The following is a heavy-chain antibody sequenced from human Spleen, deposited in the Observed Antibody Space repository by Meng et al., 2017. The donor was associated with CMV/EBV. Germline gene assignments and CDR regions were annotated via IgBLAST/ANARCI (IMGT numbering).Heavy chain of an antibody. J-gene: IGHJ1*01. V-gene: IGHV1-2*02. CDR2: INPHSGGT. D-gene: IGHD3-3*01. Sequence: ASVKVSCKTSGYTFTGYFIHWVRQAPGQGLEWMGWINPHSGGTSFAQKFQGRVAMTRDTSISTAYMELSRLRSDDSAVYYCARADFWSGYSQYFQHWGQGTLVTVSS. CDR3: ARADFWSGYSQYFQH. CDR1: GYTFTGYF.